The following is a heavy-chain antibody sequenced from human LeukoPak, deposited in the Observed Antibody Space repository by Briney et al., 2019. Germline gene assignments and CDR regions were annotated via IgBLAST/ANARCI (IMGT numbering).Heavy chain of an antibody. V-gene: IGHV1-2*02. J-gene: IGHJ4*02. D-gene: IGHD2-8*01. Sequence: ASVKASCKASGYTFTGYYMHWVRQAPGQGLEWMGWINPNSGGTNYAQKFQGRVTMTRDTSISTAYMELSRLRSDDAAVYYCARGGLRMVYAFGSNYFDYWGQGTLVTVSS. CDR2: INPNSGGT. CDR1: GYTFTGYY. CDR3: ARGGLRMVYAFGSNYFDY.